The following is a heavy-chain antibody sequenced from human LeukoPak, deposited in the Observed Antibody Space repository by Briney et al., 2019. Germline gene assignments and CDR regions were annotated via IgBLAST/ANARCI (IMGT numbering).Heavy chain of an antibody. Sequence: ASVKVSCKASGYTFTSYYMHWVRQAPGQGLGWMGIINPSGGSTSYAQKFQGRVTMTRDTSTSTVYMELSSLRSEDTAVYYCARDRGAAGSYYYMDVWGKGTTVTVSS. J-gene: IGHJ6*03. V-gene: IGHV1-46*01. D-gene: IGHD3-10*01. CDR3: ARDRGAAGSYYYMDV. CDR2: INPSGGST. CDR1: GYTFTSYY.